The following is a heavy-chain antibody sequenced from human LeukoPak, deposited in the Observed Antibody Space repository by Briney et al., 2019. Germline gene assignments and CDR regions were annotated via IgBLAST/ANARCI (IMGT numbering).Heavy chain of an antibody. CDR2: ISAYNGNK. D-gene: IGHD2-2*01. CDR3: ARDVVVVPAAMIDIDYYGMDV. CDR1: GYTFTSYG. J-gene: IGHJ6*04. V-gene: IGHV1-18*04. Sequence: ASVKVSCKASGYTFTSYGISWVRQAPGQGLEWMGWISAYNGNKNYAQKLQGRVTMNTDTSTSTAYMELRSLRSDDTAVYYCARDVVVVPAAMIDIDYYGMDVWGKGTTVTVSP.